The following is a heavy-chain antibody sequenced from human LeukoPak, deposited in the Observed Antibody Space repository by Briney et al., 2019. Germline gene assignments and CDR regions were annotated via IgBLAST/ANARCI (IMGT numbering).Heavy chain of an antibody. CDR3: AREYDSSGYYYGPLDY. CDR2: ISGSGGST. V-gene: IGHV3-23*01. J-gene: IGHJ4*02. CDR1: GFTFSRYE. D-gene: IGHD3-22*01. Sequence: PGGSLRLSCAASGFTFSRYEMNCVRQAPGKGLESVSAISGSGGSTYYADSVKGRFTIPRDNSKNTLYLQMNSLRAEDTAVYYCAREYDSSGYYYGPLDYWGQGTLVTVSS.